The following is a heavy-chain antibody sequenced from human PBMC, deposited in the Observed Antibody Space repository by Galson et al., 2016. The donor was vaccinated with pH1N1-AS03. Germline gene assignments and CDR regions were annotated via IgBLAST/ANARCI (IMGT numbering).Heavy chain of an antibody. CDR3: ARDLSRLGDYGY. Sequence: SVKVSCKASGYSFTRYAVHWVRQAPGQRLEWMGWINPVNGNTKYSQKFQGGVIITRDTSATTVYMELSSLRSEDTAVYYCARDLSRLGDYGYWGQGTLVTVSS. J-gene: IGHJ4*02. CDR1: GYSFTRYA. V-gene: IGHV1-3*01. CDR2: INPVNGNT. D-gene: IGHD3-16*01.